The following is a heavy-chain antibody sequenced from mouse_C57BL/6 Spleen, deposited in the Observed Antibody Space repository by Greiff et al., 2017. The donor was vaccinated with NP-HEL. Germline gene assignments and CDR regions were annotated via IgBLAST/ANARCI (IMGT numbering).Heavy chain of an antibody. Sequence: EVQLQQSGAELVKPGASVKLSCTASGFNIKDYYMHWVKQRTEQGLERIGRIDPEDGETKYATKFQGKATITADTSSNTAYLQLSSLTSEDTAVYYCARRDTGASWFAYWGQGTLVTVSA. V-gene: IGHV14-2*01. D-gene: IGHD1-1*01. CDR3: ARRDTGASWFAY. CDR1: GFNIKDYY. J-gene: IGHJ3*01. CDR2: IDPEDGET.